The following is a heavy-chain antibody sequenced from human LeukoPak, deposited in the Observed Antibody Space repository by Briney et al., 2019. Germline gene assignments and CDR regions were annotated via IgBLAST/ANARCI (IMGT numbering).Heavy chain of an antibody. J-gene: IGHJ6*03. CDR2: ISSSGSTI. Sequence: GGSLRLSCAASGFTFSSYEMNWVRQAPGKGLEWVSYISSSGSTIYYADSVKGRFTISRDNAKNSLYLQMNSLRAEDTAVYYCARDTRGSAYCGGDCPPYMDVWGKGTTVTISS. CDR1: GFTFSSYE. V-gene: IGHV3-48*03. D-gene: IGHD2-21*02. CDR3: ARDTRGSAYCGGDCPPYMDV.